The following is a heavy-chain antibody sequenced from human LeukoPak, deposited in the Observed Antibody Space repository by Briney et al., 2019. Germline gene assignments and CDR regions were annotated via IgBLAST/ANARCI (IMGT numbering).Heavy chain of an antibody. CDR1: GFTFSSYC. CDR2: IRYDGSNK. J-gene: IGHJ4*02. CDR3: AKAEGSVLSYLDH. Sequence: PGGSLRLACAASGFTFSSYCMHWVRQAPGKGLEGVAFIRYDGSNKYYADSVKGRFTISRDNSKNTLYRQMKRLRAEDTAVYYCAKAEGSVLSYLDHWGQGTLVTVSS. D-gene: IGHD5/OR15-5a*01. V-gene: IGHV3-30*02.